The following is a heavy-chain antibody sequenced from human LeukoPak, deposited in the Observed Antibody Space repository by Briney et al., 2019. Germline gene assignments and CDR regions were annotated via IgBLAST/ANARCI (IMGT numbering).Heavy chain of an antibody. V-gene: IGHV1-46*01. Sequence: GASVKVSCKASGYTFTSYYMHWVRQAPGQGLEWIGINNPSGGSTSYAQKFQGRVTMTRDKSTSTVYMELSSLRAEDTAVYYCARVRSRVRGAFDIWGQGTMVTVSS. D-gene: IGHD3-10*01. CDR2: NNPSGGST. CDR3: ARVRSRVRGAFDI. J-gene: IGHJ3*02. CDR1: GYTFTSYY.